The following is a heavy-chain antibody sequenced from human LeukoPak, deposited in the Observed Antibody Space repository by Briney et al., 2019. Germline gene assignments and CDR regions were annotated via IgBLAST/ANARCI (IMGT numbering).Heavy chain of an antibody. CDR3: SGVTYGVSLQCVLGREGTRVSVL. Sequence: SETLSLTRAVSGGSHRRYYWIWLRQPAGKGLEWIGRIYTSGCPKHNPSLTSRGTISVDTSQNQISLNSRYVNTEDTAGYYLSGVTYGVSLQCVLGREGTRVSVLWG. V-gene: IGHV4-4*07. CDR1: GGSHRRYY. CDR2: IYTSGCP. J-gene: IGHJ2*01. D-gene: IGHD4-17*01.